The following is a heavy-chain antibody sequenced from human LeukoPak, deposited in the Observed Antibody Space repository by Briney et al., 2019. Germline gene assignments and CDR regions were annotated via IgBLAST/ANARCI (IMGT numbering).Heavy chain of an antibody. V-gene: IGHV1-18*01. J-gene: IGHJ6*03. D-gene: IGHD3-16*01. CDR3: ARAGEMRYYYMDV. Sequence: ASVKVSCKASGYTFTTYGISWVRQAPGQGLEWMGWISGYNGNTNYVQKLQGRVTMTTDTSTSTAYMELRSLRSDDTAVYYCARAGEMRYYYMDVWGKGTTVTVSS. CDR1: GYTFTTYG. CDR2: ISGYNGNT.